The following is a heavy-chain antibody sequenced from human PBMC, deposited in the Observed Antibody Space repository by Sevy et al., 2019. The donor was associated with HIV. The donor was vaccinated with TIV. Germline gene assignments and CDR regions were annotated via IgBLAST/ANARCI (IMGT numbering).Heavy chain of an antibody. CDR1: GFTFSSYG. Sequence: GGYLSLSCAASGFTFSSYGMHWVRQAPGKGLEWVAFIRYDGSNKYYADAVKGRFTISRDNSKNTLYLQMNSLRAEDTAVYYCAKDYLTMVLGIDYWGQGTLVTVSS. J-gene: IGHJ4*02. CDR3: AKDYLTMVLGIDY. CDR2: IRYDGSNK. D-gene: IGHD3-10*01. V-gene: IGHV3-30*02.